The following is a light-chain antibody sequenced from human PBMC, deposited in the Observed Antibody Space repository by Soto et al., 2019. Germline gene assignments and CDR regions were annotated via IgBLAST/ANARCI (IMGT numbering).Light chain of an antibody. Sequence: DIQMTQSPSSLSASVGDRVTITCRASQSIRSYLNWYQQKPGKAPELLIYAASSLQSGVPSRFSGSGSGADFTLTISSLQPEDFATYYCQQSYSTPYTLGQGTKLEIK. CDR1: QSIRSY. J-gene: IGKJ2*01. CDR2: AAS. CDR3: QQSYSTPYT. V-gene: IGKV1-39*01.